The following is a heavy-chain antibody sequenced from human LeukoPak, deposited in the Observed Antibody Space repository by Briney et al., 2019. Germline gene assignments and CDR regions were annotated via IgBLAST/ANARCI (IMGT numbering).Heavy chain of an antibody. Sequence: SETLSLTCTVSGASISSYYWSWIRQPPGKGLEWIGYIYYSGSTNYNPSLKSRVTISVDTSKNQFSLKLSSVTAADTAVYYCARRTYFDLWGRGTLVTVSS. CDR3: ARRTYFDL. J-gene: IGHJ2*01. V-gene: IGHV4-59*08. CDR1: GASISSYY. CDR2: IYYSGST.